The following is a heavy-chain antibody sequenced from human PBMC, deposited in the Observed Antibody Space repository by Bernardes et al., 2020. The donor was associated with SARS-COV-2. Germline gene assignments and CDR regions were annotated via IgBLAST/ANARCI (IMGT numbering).Heavy chain of an antibody. J-gene: IGHJ4*02. D-gene: IGHD3-10*01. CDR2: ISYNGGSA. CDR3: ARAPITMVRGIELNY. Sequence: GGSLRLSCVGSGFTFNTYAMYWVRQAPGKGLEYVSAISYNGGSAYYADSVKGRFTISRDNSQNTLFLQMRSLRVEDMAVYYCARAPITMVRGIELNYWGQGTLVSVSS. CDR1: GFTFNTYA. V-gene: IGHV3-64*02.